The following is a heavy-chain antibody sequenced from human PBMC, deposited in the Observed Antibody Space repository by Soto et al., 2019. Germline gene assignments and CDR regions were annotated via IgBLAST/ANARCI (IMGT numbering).Heavy chain of an antibody. D-gene: IGHD6-13*01. CDR1: GFTFSSYA. Sequence: GGSLRLSCAASGFTFSSYAMSWVRQAPGKGLEWVSAISGSGGSTYYADSVKGRFTISRDNSKNTLYLQMNSLRAEDTAVYYCAKGQTGYSSSWRPDYFDYWGQGTLVTVSS. J-gene: IGHJ4*02. V-gene: IGHV3-23*01. CDR2: ISGSGGST. CDR3: AKGQTGYSSSWRPDYFDY.